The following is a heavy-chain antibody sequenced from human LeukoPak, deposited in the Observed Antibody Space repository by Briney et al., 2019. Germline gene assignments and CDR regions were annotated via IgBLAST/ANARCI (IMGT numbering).Heavy chain of an antibody. CDR2: IYYSGST. D-gene: IGHD2-2*01. Sequence: PSETLSLTCTVSGGSISSYYWSWIRQPPGKGLEWIGYIYYSGSTNYNPSLKSRVTISVDTSKNQFSLKLSSVTAADTAVYYCARPGGYCSSTSCYIHFDYWGQGTLVTVSS. V-gene: IGHV4-59*08. CDR3: ARPGGYCSSTSCYIHFDY. J-gene: IGHJ4*02. CDR1: GGSISSYY.